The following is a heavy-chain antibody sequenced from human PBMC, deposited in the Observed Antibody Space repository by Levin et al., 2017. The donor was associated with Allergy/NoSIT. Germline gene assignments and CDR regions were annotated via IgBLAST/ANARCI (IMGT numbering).Heavy chain of an antibody. D-gene: IGHD3-22*01. Sequence: GGSLRLSCTASGFTFGDYAMTWFRRAPGKGLEWVGFIGSRGYGGTTEYAASVRGRFTISRDDSKSIAYLQMNSLKIEDTAVYYCSRVSGYDSSAYLVDWGQGTLVTVSS. CDR2: IGSRGYGGTT. CDR1: GFTFGDYA. CDR3: SRVSGYDSSAYLVD. J-gene: IGHJ4*02. V-gene: IGHV3-49*03.